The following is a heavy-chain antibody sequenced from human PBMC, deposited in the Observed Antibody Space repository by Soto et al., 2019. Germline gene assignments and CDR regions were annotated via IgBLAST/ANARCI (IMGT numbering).Heavy chain of an antibody. Sequence: PGGSLRLSCTVSGFAFNNYGINWVRQAPGKGLEWVSSISKSDYTYYSESVKGRFTISRDNAKNSVSLQMNTLRVEDTAVYYCAREDSIIIPAGSDLWGQGPMVTVSS. D-gene: IGHD2-2*01. CDR1: GFAFNNYG. CDR3: AREDSIIIPAGSDL. CDR2: ISKSDYT. V-gene: IGHV3-21*01. J-gene: IGHJ4*02.